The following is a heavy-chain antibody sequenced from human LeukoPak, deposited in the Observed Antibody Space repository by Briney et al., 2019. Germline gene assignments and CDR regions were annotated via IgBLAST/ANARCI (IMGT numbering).Heavy chain of an antibody. CDR3: ARSSEWDTTRNNWFDP. J-gene: IGHJ5*02. Sequence: ASVKVSCKTSGYTFTTYSITWVRQAPGQGLEWMGWISTDIGITVYAQRLQGRVTMTTDRSTSTAYMELRSLRDDDTAVYYCARSSEWDTTRNNWFDPWGQGTLVTVSS. D-gene: IGHD5-18*01. CDR1: GYTFTTYS. V-gene: IGHV1-18*04. CDR2: ISTDIGIT.